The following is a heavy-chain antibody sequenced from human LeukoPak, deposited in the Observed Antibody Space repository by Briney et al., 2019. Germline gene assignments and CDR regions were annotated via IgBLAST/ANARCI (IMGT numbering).Heavy chain of an antibody. J-gene: IGHJ4*02. CDR1: GFTFTSYA. D-gene: IGHD3-22*01. CDR3: VKVRNHFDSSGRHFDY. CDR2: ISASGGTT. V-gene: IGHV3-23*01. Sequence: SGGSLRLSCAASGFTFTSYAMTWVRQAPGKGLEWVSVISASGGTTYYGDSVKGRFTISRDNSKNTLYLQMNRLRAEDTAVYYCVKVRNHFDSSGRHFDYWGQGTPVTVSS.